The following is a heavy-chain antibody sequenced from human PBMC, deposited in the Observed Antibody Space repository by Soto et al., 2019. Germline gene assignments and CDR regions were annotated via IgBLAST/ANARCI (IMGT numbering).Heavy chain of an antibody. CDR3: ARGRRSGGSCYLY. J-gene: IGHJ4*02. CDR1: GYSFTSYD. D-gene: IGHD2-15*01. Sequence: QVQLAQSGAEVKKPGASVKVSCKASGYSFTSYDINWVRQATGQGLEWMGWMNPNSGNTGFAQKFQCRVTMTRNSSISPAYMELTSLRSDDTAVYYCARGRRSGGSCYLYWGQGTLVTVSS. V-gene: IGHV1-8*01. CDR2: MNPNSGNT.